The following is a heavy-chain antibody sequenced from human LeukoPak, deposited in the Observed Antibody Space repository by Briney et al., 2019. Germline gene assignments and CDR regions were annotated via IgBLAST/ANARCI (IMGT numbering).Heavy chain of an antibody. Sequence: SETLSLTCAVYGGSFSGYYWSWIRQPPGKGLEWIGEINHSGSTNYNPSLKSRVTISVDTSKNQFALKLSSVTAADTAVCYCASRLRYFDVDVWGKGTTVTVSS. J-gene: IGHJ6*04. CDR2: INHSGST. D-gene: IGHD3-9*01. CDR3: ASRLRYFDVDV. CDR1: GGSFSGYY. V-gene: IGHV4-34*01.